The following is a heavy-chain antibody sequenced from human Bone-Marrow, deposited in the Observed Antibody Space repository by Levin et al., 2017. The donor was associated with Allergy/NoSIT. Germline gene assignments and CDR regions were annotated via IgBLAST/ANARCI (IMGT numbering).Heavy chain of an antibody. CDR2: MNHVGSV. J-gene: IGHJ2*01. D-gene: IGHD3-10*01. CDR1: GGPFSGHY. Sequence: SQTLSLTCVVSGGPFSGHYWSWIRQPPGKGLEWIAEMNHVGSVNYNPSLQSRVTISVDATKNQISLKLSSVTGADTAIYYCARVRGVCRHGSFELWGRGTLVTVSS. CDR3: ARVRGVCRHGSFEL. V-gene: IGHV4-34*01.